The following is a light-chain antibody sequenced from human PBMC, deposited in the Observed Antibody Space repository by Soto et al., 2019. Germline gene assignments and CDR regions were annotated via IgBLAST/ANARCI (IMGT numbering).Light chain of an antibody. V-gene: IGKV3-11*01. J-gene: IGKJ4*01. CDR2: DAS. CDR3: QQRSNWPPT. CDR1: QSIGYY. Sequence: EIVLTHSPGTLSLSPCERATLSFRASQSIGYYLAGYQEKPGQAPRLLIYDASNRATGIPARFSGSGSGTDFTLTISSLEPEDFAVYYCQQRSNWPPTFGGGTKVDIK.